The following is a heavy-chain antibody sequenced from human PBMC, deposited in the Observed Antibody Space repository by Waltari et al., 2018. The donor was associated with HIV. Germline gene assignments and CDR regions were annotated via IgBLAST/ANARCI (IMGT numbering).Heavy chain of an antibody. D-gene: IGHD1-26*01. CDR1: GCSISSSSYY. V-gene: IGHV4-39*07. CDR3: ARDPSGSIVGADRDY. J-gene: IGHJ4*02. Sequence: QLQLQESGPGLVKPSETLSLTCTVSGCSISSSSYYWGWIRQPPGKGLEWIGSIYYSGSTYYNPSLKSRVTISVDTSKNQFSLKLSSVTAADTAVYYCARDPSGSIVGADRDYWGQGTLVTVSS. CDR2: IYYSGST.